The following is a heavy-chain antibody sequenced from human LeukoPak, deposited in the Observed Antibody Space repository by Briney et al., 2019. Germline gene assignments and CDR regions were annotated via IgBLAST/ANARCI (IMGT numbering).Heavy chain of an antibody. CDR2: MALSGGPT. CDR3: ARERGRGRDSPWFDY. CDR1: GFTFSAYA. Sequence: GGSLRLSCAASGFTFSAYAMAWVRRPPGRGLEWVSTMALSGGPTHYADAVEGRFTISRDDSKSTLYLHINNLRAEDTAVYYCARERGRGRDSPWFDYWGQGTLVTVSS. J-gene: IGHJ4*02. D-gene: IGHD1-26*01. V-gene: IGHV3-23*01.